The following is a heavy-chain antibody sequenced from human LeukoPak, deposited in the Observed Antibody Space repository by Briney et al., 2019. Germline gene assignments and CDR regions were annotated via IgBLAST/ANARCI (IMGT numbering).Heavy chain of an antibody. V-gene: IGHV4-39*07. CDR2: IYYSGST. CDR3: TRDVPRSSGYPDN. D-gene: IGHD3-22*01. Sequence: SETLSLTCTVSGGSISSSSYYWGWIRQPPGKGLEWIGSIYYSGSTYYNPSLKSRVTISVDTSRNQFSLTVSSVTAADTAVYYCTRDVPRSSGYPDNWGQGTLVTVSS. J-gene: IGHJ4*02. CDR1: GGSISSSSYY.